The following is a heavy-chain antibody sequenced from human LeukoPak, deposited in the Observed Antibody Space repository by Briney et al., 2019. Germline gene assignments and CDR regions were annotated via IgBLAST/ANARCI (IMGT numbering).Heavy chain of an antibody. D-gene: IGHD2-2*01. CDR2: IIPILGIA. CDR3: ARLPAAAKNWFDP. CDR1: GGTFSSYA. Sequence: ASVKVSCKASGGTFSSYAISWVRQAPGQGLEWMGRIIPILGIANYAQKFQGRVTITADKSTSTAYMELSSLRSEDTAVYYCARLPAAAKNWFDPWGQGTLVTVSS. V-gene: IGHV1-69*04. J-gene: IGHJ5*02.